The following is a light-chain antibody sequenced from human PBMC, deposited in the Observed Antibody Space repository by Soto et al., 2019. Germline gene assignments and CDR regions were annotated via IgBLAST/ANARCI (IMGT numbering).Light chain of an antibody. Sequence: SYQLTQPPSVSVAPGQTARIPWGGNNIGSKSVHWYPQKPGQAPVLVVYDDSDRPSGISERFSGSNSGNTATLAISRVEAGYEADYYCQVWDSSSDHDYGCASGTKVTVL. CDR2: DDS. CDR1: NIGSKS. CDR3: QVWDSSSDHDYG. V-gene: IGLV3-21*02. J-gene: IGLJ1*01.